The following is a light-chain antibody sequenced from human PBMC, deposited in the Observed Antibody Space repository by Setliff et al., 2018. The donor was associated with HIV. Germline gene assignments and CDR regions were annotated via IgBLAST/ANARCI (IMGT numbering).Light chain of an antibody. J-gene: IGLJ1*01. V-gene: IGLV2-14*01. CDR1: SSDVGNYNY. CDR3: SSYTTSGTEV. CDR2: DVT. Sequence: QSALAQPASVSGSPGQSITISCTGISSDVGNYNYVSWYQAHPGKAPKLMIYDVTKRPSGISHRFSGSKSGNTASLTISGLQAEDEADYYCSSYTTSGTEVFGTGTKVTVL.